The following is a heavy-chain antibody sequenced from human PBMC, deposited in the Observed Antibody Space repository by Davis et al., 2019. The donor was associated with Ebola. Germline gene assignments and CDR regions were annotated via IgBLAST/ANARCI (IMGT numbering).Heavy chain of an antibody. CDR1: GFSFNNYA. CDR2: VRQDETEK. D-gene: IGHD1-26*01. J-gene: IGHJ6*02. V-gene: IGHV3-7*01. Sequence: GESLKISCAVSGFSFNNYAMSWIRQAPGKGLEWVANVRQDETEKHYVDSVKGRFTISRDNTKNSIYLQMNSLTVEDTAVYYCATLPGGRGVDVWGPGTTVTVSS. CDR3: ATLPGGRGVDV.